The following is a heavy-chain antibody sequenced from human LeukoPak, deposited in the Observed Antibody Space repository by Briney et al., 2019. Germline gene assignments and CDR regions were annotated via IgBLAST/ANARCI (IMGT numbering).Heavy chain of an antibody. Sequence: PGGSLRLSCAASLFTFSDYYMSWIRQAPGKGLEWVSYISTSGSTIYYADSVKGRFTIPRDNAKNSLYLQMNSLRAEDTAVYYCARGSDYDFWSGYRYYYYYMDVWGKGTTVTVSS. J-gene: IGHJ6*03. CDR3: ARGSDYDFWSGYRYYYYYMDV. V-gene: IGHV3-11*04. CDR1: LFTFSDYY. D-gene: IGHD3-3*01. CDR2: ISTSGSTI.